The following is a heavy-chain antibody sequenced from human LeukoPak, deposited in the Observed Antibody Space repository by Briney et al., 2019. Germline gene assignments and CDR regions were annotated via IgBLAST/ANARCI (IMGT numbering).Heavy chain of an antibody. CDR1: GGSISSYY. CDR3: ARWYCSSTSCSPYFDY. J-gene: IGHJ4*02. D-gene: IGHD2-2*01. Sequence: SETLSLTCTDSGGSISSYYWSWIRQPAGKGLEWIGRIYTSGSTNYNPSLKSRVTMSVDTSKNQFSLKLSSVTAADTAVYYCARWYCSSTSCSPYFDYWGQGTLVTVSS. V-gene: IGHV4-4*07. CDR2: IYTSGST.